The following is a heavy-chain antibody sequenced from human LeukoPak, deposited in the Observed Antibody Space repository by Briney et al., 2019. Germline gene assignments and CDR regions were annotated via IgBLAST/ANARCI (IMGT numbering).Heavy chain of an antibody. D-gene: IGHD1-1*01. V-gene: IGHV3-23*01. CDR3: AKAPPYTKYFDY. CDR2: ISNSGDAT. J-gene: IGHJ4*02. CDR1: GFVFSKYA. Sequence: GSLRLSCAGSGFVFSKYAMSWVRQAPGQGLEWVSTISNSGDATFYADAVKGRFTISRDNSKNTLYLQMYSLRAEDTAIYYCAKAPPYTKYFDYWGQGTLLTVSS.